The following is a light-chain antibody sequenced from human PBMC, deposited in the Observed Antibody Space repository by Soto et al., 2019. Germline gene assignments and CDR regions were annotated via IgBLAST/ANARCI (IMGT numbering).Light chain of an antibody. V-gene: IGKV3-15*01. CDR2: GTS. CDR3: QQYNKWPCT. Sequence: EIVMTQSPVALSVSPGESAALSCRASQSVGRNFAWYQQKPGQAPRVLIYGTSTMATGVPARFSGSGSGTDFTLTISSLQSEDFAVYYCQQYNKWPCTFGQGTRLEIK. CDR1: QSVGRN. J-gene: IGKJ2*02.